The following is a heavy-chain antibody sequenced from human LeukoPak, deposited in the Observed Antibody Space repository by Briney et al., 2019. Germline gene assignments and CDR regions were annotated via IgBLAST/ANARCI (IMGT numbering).Heavy chain of an antibody. D-gene: IGHD6-13*01. CDR2: IRYDETNK. Sequence: PGGSLRLSCAASGFTFSNYGIHWVRQAPGKGLEWVAFIRYDETNKYYADSVKGRFTISRDNGQSSVYLHMNSLRADDTAVYYCARSIAAASFFDYWGQGALVTVSS. J-gene: IGHJ4*02. CDR3: ARSIAAASFFDY. V-gene: IGHV3-30*02. CDR1: GFTFSNYG.